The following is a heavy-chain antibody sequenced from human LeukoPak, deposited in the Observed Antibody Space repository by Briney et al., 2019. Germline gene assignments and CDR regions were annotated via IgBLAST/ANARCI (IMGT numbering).Heavy chain of an antibody. J-gene: IGHJ3*02. D-gene: IGHD3-10*01. V-gene: IGHV3-15*01. Sequence: GGSLRLSCTASGFTFSNAWMSWVRQAPGKGLEWVGRIKSKADGGTTDYAAPVKGRFTISSDNSKNTLNLQMNSLKTEDTAVYYCIRLWFGEFIWGQGTMVSVSS. CDR2: IKSKADGGTT. CDR1: GFTFSNAW. CDR3: IRLWFGEFI.